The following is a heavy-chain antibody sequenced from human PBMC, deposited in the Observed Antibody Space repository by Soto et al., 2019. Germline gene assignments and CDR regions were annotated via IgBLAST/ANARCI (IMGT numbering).Heavy chain of an antibody. J-gene: IGHJ4*02. CDR3: ARHARDYYEGSGSYIDY. Sequence: PSETLSLTCTVSGGSISSSSYYWSWIRQPPGKGLVWIGSIYYSGSTYYNPSLKSRVTISVDTSKNHFSLKLSSVTAADTAVYYCARHARDYYEGSGSYIDYWGQGXLVTVYS. CDR2: IYYSGST. D-gene: IGHD3-10*01. V-gene: IGHV4-39*01. CDR1: GGSISSSSYY.